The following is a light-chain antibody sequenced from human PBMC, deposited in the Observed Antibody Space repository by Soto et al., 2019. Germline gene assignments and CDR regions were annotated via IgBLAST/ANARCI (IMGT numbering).Light chain of an antibody. J-gene: IGKJ1*01. Sequence: EIVLTQSPGTLSLSVGERATISCRASQSVSSSYLAWYQQKNGQAPRILIYGASSRDTGIPDRFSGSGSGTDFTLTISRLEPEDFEVYYCQQYGSYTWTFGQGTKVDIK. CDR1: QSVSSSY. CDR3: QQYGSYTWT. CDR2: GAS. V-gene: IGKV3-20*01.